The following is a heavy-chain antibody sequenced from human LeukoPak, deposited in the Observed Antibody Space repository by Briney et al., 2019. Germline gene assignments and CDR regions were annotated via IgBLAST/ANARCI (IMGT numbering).Heavy chain of an antibody. CDR2: IYHSGST. V-gene: IGHV4-30-2*01. CDR1: GGSFSSGGYS. CDR3: ARVVPAASNYYYYYGMDV. J-gene: IGHJ6*02. Sequence: SETLSLICAVSGGSFSSGGYSWRWIRQPPGKGLEWIGYIYHSGSTYYNPSLKSRVTISVDRSKNQFSLKLSSVTAADTAVYYCARVVPAASNYYYYYGMDVWGQGTTVTVSS. D-gene: IGHD2-2*01.